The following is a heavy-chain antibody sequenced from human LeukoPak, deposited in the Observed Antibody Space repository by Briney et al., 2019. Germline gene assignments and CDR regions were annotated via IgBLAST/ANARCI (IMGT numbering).Heavy chain of an antibody. J-gene: IGHJ6*03. CDR1: GFTFSNYE. V-gene: IGHV3-48*03. D-gene: IGHD3-3*01. CDR3: ARVPNSITIFGVVMEKPYYYYMDV. Sequence: PGGSLRLSCAASGFTFSNYEINWVRQAPGKGLEWISYISSSGNTVHYADSVKGRFTISRDNAKNSLYLQMNSLRAEDTALYYCARVPNSITIFGVVMEKPYYYYMDVWGKGTTVTVSS. CDR2: ISSSGNTV.